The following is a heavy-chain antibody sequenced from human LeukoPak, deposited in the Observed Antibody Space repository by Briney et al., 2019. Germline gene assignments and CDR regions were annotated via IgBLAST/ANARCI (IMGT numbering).Heavy chain of an antibody. J-gene: IGHJ4*02. CDR1: GGSISSYY. V-gene: IGHV4-4*07. Sequence: SETLSLTCTVSGGSISSYYWSWIRQPAGKGLEWIGRIYTSGSTNYNPSLKSRVTMSVDTFKNQFSLKLSSVTAADTAVYYCARGGPIYGPIDYWGQGTLVTVSS. D-gene: IGHD3-3*01. CDR2: IYTSGST. CDR3: ARGGPIYGPIDY.